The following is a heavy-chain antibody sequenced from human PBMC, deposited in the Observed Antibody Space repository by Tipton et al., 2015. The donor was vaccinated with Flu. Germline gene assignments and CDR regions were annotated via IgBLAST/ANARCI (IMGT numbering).Heavy chain of an antibody. CDR3: AKDDLTTVTTLYY. J-gene: IGHJ4*02. CDR1: GFTFSSYG. CDR2: ISYDGSNK. D-gene: IGHD4-17*01. Sequence: TASGFTFSSYGMHWVRQAPGKGLEWVAVISYDGSNKYYADSVKGRFTISRDNSKNTLYLQMNSLRAEDTAVYYCAKDDLTTVTTLYYWGQGTLVTVSS. V-gene: IGHV3-30*18.